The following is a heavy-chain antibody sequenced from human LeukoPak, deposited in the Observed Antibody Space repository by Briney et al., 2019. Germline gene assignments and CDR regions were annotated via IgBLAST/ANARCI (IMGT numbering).Heavy chain of an antibody. V-gene: IGHV3-9*01. D-gene: IGHD6-13*01. J-gene: IGHJ4*02. CDR2: ISWNSGSI. Sequence: GGSLRLSCAASGFSFSSYAMHWVRQAPGKGLEWVSGISWNSGSIGYADSVKGRFTISRDNAKNSLYLQMNSLRAEDTALYYCAKVRFSSSWCVIDYWGQGTLVTVSS. CDR1: GFSFSSYA. CDR3: AKVRFSSSWCVIDY.